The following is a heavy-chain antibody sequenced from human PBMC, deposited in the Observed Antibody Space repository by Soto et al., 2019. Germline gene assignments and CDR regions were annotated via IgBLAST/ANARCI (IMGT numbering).Heavy chain of an antibody. J-gene: IGHJ3*02. CDR3: ARGSLDYGGDVDAFDI. CDR2: INPNSGGT. Sequence: QVQLVQSGAEVKKPGASVKVSCKASGYTFTGYYMHWVRQAPGQGLEWMGWINPNSGGTNYAQKFQGWVTMTRDTSISTAYMELGRLRSDDTAVYYCARGSLDYGGDVDAFDIWGQGTMVTVSS. CDR1: GYTFTGYY. D-gene: IGHD4-17*01. V-gene: IGHV1-2*04.